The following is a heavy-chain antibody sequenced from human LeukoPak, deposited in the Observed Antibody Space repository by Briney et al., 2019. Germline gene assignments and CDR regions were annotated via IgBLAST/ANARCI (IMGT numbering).Heavy chain of an antibody. CDR1: GGSISSYY. V-gene: IGHV4-59*01. CDR3: ARADPYHDAFDI. J-gene: IGHJ3*02. D-gene: IGHD3-22*01. Sequence: SETLSLTCTVSGGSISSYYWSWIRQPPGKGLEWIGYIYYSGSTNYNPSLKSRVTISVDTSKNQFSLKLSSVTAADTAVYYCARADPYHDAFDIWGQGTMVTVSS. CDR2: IYYSGST.